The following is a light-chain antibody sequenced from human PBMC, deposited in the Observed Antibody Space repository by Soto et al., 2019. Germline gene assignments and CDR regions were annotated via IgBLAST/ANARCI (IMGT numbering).Light chain of an antibody. J-gene: IGKJ1*01. V-gene: IGKV3-11*01. CDR1: QSVSSSY. CDR3: QQRSNWPRGT. CDR2: DAS. Sequence: EIVLTQSPATLSLSPGERATLSCRASQSVSSSYLAWYQQKPGQALRLLIYDASNRATGIPARFSGSGSGTDFTLTISSLEPEDFAVYYCQQRSNWPRGTFGQGTKVDIK.